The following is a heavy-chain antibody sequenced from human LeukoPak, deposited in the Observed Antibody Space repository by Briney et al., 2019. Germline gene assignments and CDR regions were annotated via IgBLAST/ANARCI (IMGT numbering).Heavy chain of an antibody. CDR3: ARYSSSWNFDY. J-gene: IGHJ4*02. Sequence: IWYIYYSGSTNYNPSLKIRVTISVDTSKNQFSLKLSSVTAADTAVYYCARYSSSWNFDYWGQGTLVTVSS. CDR2: IYYSGST. D-gene: IGHD6-13*01. V-gene: IGHV4-59*01.